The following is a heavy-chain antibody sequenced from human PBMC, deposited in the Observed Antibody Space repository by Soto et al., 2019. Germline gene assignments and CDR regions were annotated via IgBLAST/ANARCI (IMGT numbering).Heavy chain of an antibody. CDR1: GGTFSSYA. J-gene: IGHJ4*02. CDR2: IIPIFGTA. Sequence: GASVKVSCKASGGTFSSYAISWVRQAPGQGLEWMGGIIPIFGTANYAQKFQGRVTITADESTSTAYMELSSLRSEDTAVYYCASCLTGYYISQFDYWGQGTLVTVSS. V-gene: IGHV1-69*13. CDR3: ASCLTGYYISQFDY. D-gene: IGHD3-9*01.